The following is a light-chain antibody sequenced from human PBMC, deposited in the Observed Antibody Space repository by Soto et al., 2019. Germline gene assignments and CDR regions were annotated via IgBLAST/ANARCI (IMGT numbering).Light chain of an antibody. Sequence: QSALTQPASVSGSPGQSITISCTGTSSDVGANIFVSWYQQHPGKVPKLMIYTVSSRPSGVSQRFSGSKSGNTASLTISGLQAEDEDDYYCSSFTTDSTYVFGTGTKSPS. CDR1: SSDVGANIF. CDR2: TVS. CDR3: SSFTTDSTYV. V-gene: IGLV2-14*01. J-gene: IGLJ1*01.